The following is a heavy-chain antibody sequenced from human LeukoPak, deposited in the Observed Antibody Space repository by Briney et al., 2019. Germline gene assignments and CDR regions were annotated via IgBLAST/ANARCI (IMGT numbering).Heavy chain of an antibody. CDR3: ATGYMTTVTTRVWYFDL. V-gene: IGHV1-24*01. D-gene: IGHD4-17*01. J-gene: IGHJ2*01. Sequence: ASVKVSCKVSGYTLTELSMHWVRQAPGKGLEWMGGFDPEDGETIYAQKFQGRVTMTEDTSTDTAYMELSSLRSEDTAVYYCATGYMTTVTTRVWYFDLWGRGTLVTVSS. CDR2: FDPEDGET. CDR1: GYTLTELS.